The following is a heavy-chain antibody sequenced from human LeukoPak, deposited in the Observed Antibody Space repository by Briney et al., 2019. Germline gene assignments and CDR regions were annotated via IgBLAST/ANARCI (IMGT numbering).Heavy chain of an antibody. J-gene: IGHJ6*03. CDR2: VYYSGTT. D-gene: IGHD3-10*01. V-gene: IGHV4-39*07. Sequence: SETLSLTCTVSGGSISSRSYYWGWNRQAPGKGLEWIGSVYYSGTTYYNPSLNSRVTISVDTSKNLFSLRLSSVTAADTAVYYCARGIAGISRPPYYYYMDVWGKGTTVTVSS. CDR3: ARGIAGISRPPYYYYMDV. CDR1: GGSISSRSYY.